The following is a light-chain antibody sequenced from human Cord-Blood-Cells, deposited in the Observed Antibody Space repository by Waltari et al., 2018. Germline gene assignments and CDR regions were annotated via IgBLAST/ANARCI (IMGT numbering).Light chain of an antibody. J-gene: IGLJ3*02. CDR3: CSYAGSSTWV. CDR1: SSDVGGYNL. Sequence: QSALNQPASVSGSPGQSLTISCTGTSSDVGGYNLVSWYQQHPGKAPKLMIYEGSKRPSGVSNRFSGSKSGNTASLTISGLQAEDEADYYCCSYAGSSTWVFGGGTKLTVL. CDR2: EGS. V-gene: IGLV2-23*01.